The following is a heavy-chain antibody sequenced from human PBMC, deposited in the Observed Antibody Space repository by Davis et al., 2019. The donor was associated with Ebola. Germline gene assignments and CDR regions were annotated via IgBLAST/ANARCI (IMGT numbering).Heavy chain of an antibody. J-gene: IGHJ6*02. CDR2: INAGNGNT. Sequence: ASVTVSCKASGYTFTSYAMHWVRQAPGQRLEWMGWINAGNGNTKYSQKFQGSVTITRDTSASTAYMELSSLRSEDTAVYYCARGTTPSITIFGVVINYGMDVWGQGTTVTVSS. D-gene: IGHD3-3*01. V-gene: IGHV1-3*01. CDR1: GYTFTSYA. CDR3: ARGTTPSITIFGVVINYGMDV.